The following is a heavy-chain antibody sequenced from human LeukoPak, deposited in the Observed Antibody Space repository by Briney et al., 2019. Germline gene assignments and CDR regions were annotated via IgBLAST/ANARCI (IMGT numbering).Heavy chain of an antibody. Sequence: SETLSLTCTVSGGSISSYYWSWIRQPPGKGLEWIGYIYYSGSTNYNPSLKSRVTISVDTSKNQFSLKLSSVTAADTAVYYCARGRMVRGVITGEYWFDPWGQGTLVTVSS. CDR3: ARGRMVRGVITGEYWFDP. CDR2: IYYSGST. CDR1: GGSISSYY. D-gene: IGHD3-10*01. V-gene: IGHV4-59*12. J-gene: IGHJ5*02.